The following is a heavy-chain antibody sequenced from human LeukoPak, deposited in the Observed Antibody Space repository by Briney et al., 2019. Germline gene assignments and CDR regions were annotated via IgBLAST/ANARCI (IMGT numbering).Heavy chain of an antibody. D-gene: IGHD6-13*01. Sequence: GASVKVSCKTSGYTFTGYYIHWVRQAPGQGLEWMGGIIPIFGTANYAQKFQGRVTITADESTSTAYMELSSLRSEDTAVYYCARTPLAAAGRRGYMDVWGKGTTVTVSS. CDR2: IIPIFGTA. CDR1: GYTFTGYY. J-gene: IGHJ6*03. CDR3: ARTPLAAAGRRGYMDV. V-gene: IGHV1-69*13.